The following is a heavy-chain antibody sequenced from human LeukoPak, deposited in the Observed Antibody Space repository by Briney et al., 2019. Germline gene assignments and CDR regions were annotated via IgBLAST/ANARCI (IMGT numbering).Heavy chain of an antibody. Sequence: GGSLRLSCAASGFTFSSYWMSWVRQAPGKGLEWVANIKQDGSEKYYVDSVKGRFTISRDNAKNSLYLQMNSLRAEDTAVYYCARDSGAAQWLVAGIDFGYWGQGTLVTVSS. CDR1: GFTFSSYW. D-gene: IGHD6-19*01. CDR3: ARDSGAAQWLVAGIDFGY. V-gene: IGHV3-7*03. CDR2: IKQDGSEK. J-gene: IGHJ4*02.